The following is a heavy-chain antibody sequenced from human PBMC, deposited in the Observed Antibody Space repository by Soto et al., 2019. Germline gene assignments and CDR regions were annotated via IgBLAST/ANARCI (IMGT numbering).Heavy chain of an antibody. D-gene: IGHD3-10*01. J-gene: IGHJ6*02. CDR3: ASGAHRYYYGSGSHGGAV. CDR1: GGSFSGYY. CDR2: INHSGST. V-gene: IGHV4-34*01. Sequence: PSETLSLTCAVYGGSFSGYYWSWIRQPPGKGLEWIGEINHSGSTNYNPSLKSRVTISVDTSKNQFSLKLSSVTAADTAVYYCASGAHRYYYGSGSHGGAVWGQGTTVTVSS.